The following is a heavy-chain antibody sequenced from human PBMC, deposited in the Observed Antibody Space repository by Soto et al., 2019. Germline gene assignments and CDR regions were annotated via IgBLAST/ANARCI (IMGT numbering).Heavy chain of an antibody. J-gene: IGHJ5*02. D-gene: IGHD6-19*01. CDR1: GYSFTTYW. V-gene: IGHV5-51*01. Sequence: RGESLKISCQASGYSFTTYWIGWVRQMPGKGLEWMGIIYPGDSDTKYSPSFQGQVTISADKSISTAYLQWSSLKASDSAMYYCARIAVAGTTTNWFDPWGQGTLVTVSS. CDR2: IYPGDSDT. CDR3: ARIAVAGTTTNWFDP.